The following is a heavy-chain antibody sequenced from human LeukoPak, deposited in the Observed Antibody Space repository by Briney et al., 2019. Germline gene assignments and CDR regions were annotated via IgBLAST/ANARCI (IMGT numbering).Heavy chain of an antibody. J-gene: IGHJ4*02. V-gene: IGHV4-34*01. CDR2: INHSGST. D-gene: IGHD2-2*01. CDR3: ASLTYCSSTSCYVFSDY. Sequence: SETLSLTCAVYGGSFSGYYWSWIRQPPGKGLEWIGEINHSGSTNYNPSLKSRVTISVDTSKNQFSLKLSSVTAADTAVYYCASLTYCSSTSCYVFSDYWGQRTLVTVSS. CDR1: GGSFSGYY.